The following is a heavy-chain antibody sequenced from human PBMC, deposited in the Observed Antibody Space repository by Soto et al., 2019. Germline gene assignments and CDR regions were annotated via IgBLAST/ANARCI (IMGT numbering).Heavy chain of an antibody. D-gene: IGHD3-22*01. V-gene: IGHV3-64*02. Sequence: EVQLVESGEGLVQPGGSLRLSCAASGFTFSSYNIHWIRQAPGKGLEFVSAISRSGDRTYYADSVKGRFTITRDNSKTTVWLQMGSLRAEDMAVYYCARARFSSGQCDYFDYWGRGALVSVSS. CDR1: GFTFSSYN. CDR3: ARARFSSGQCDYFDY. CDR2: ISRSGDRT. J-gene: IGHJ4*02.